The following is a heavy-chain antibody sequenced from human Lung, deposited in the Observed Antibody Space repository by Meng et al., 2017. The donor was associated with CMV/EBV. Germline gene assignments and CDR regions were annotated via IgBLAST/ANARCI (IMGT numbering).Heavy chain of an antibody. Sequence: LXXAVYGGSFSGYYWSWIRQPPGKGPEWIGEINHSGSTNYNPSLKSRVTISVDTSKNQFSLKLSSVTAADTAVYYCARLGYCSSTSCYPGNYYYGMDVXGQGXTVTVSS. J-gene: IGHJ6*02. V-gene: IGHV4-34*01. D-gene: IGHD2-2*01. CDR3: ARLGYCSSTSCYPGNYYYGMDV. CDR1: GGSFSGYY. CDR2: INHSGST.